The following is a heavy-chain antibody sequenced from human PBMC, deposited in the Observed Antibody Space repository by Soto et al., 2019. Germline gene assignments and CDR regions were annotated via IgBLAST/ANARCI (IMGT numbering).Heavy chain of an antibody. CDR1: GYTFTSYG. D-gene: IGHD4-17*01. CDR2: ISAYNGNT. CDR3: ARSTTVTTYNWFAP. Sequence: ASVKVSCKASGYTFTSYGISWVRQAPGQGLEWMGWISAYNGNTNYAQKLQGRVTMTTDTSTSTAYMELRSLRSDDTAVYYCARSTTVTTYNWFAPWGQGTLVTVSS. V-gene: IGHV1-18*01. J-gene: IGHJ5*02.